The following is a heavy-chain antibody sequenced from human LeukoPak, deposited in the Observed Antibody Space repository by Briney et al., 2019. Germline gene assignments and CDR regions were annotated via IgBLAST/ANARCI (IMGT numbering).Heavy chain of an antibody. CDR1: GYTFTSYY. CDR2: INPSGGST. CDR3: ARDGGSYGGYLYRDY. D-gene: IGHD5-12*01. V-gene: IGHV1-46*01. Sequence: ASVKVSCKASGYTFTSYYMHWVRQAPGQGLEWMGIINPSGGSTSYAQKFQGRVTMTRDTSTSTVYMELSSLRSEDTAVYYCARDGGSYGGYLYRDYWGQGTLVNVSS. J-gene: IGHJ4*02.